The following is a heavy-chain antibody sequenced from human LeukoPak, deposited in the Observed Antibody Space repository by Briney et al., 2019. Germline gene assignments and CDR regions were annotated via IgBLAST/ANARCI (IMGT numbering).Heavy chain of an antibody. J-gene: IGHJ4*02. CDR3: VGGFGELLGSFDY. Sequence: ASVKVSCKASGYTFTSYDINWARQATGQGLEWMGWMNPNSGNTGYAQKFQGRVTMTRNTSISTAYMELSSLRSEDTAVYYCVGGFGELLGSFDYWGQGTLVTVS. D-gene: IGHD3-10*01. CDR1: GYTFTSYD. CDR2: MNPNSGNT. V-gene: IGHV1-8*01.